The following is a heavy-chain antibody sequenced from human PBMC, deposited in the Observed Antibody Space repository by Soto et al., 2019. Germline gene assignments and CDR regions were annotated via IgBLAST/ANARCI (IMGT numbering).Heavy chain of an antibody. V-gene: IGHV3-30*18. CDR2: ISYDGSNK. J-gene: IGHJ6*02. Sequence: GGSLRLSCAASGFTFSSYGMHWVRQAPGKGLEWVAVISYDGSNKYYADSVKGRFTISRDNSKNTLYLQMNSLRAEDTAVYYCAKDGLRFLEWLLYPYYYYYYGMDVWGQGTTVTVSS. CDR1: GFTFSSYG. D-gene: IGHD3-3*01. CDR3: AKDGLRFLEWLLYPYYYYYYGMDV.